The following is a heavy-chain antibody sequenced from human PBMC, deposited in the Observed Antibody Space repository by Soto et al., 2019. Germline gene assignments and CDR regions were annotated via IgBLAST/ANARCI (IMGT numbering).Heavy chain of an antibody. CDR3: ARVPIATVTIKGYYYYYMDV. J-gene: IGHJ6*03. D-gene: IGHD4-17*01. Sequence: PGGSLRLSCAASGLTFDDYGMSWVRQAPGKGLEWVSGINWNGGSTGYADSVKGRFTISRDNAKNSLYLQMNSLRAEDTALYHCARVPIATVTIKGYYYYYMDVWGKGTTVTVSS. V-gene: IGHV3-20*01. CDR1: GLTFDDYG. CDR2: INWNGGST.